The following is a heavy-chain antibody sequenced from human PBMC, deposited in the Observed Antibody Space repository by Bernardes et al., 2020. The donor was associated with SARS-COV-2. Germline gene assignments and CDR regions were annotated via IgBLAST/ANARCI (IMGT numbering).Heavy chain of an antibody. Sequence: GGSLRLSCAASGFTFSNSGMHWVRQAPGKGLEWVAFIRDDGSNKSYVDSVKGRFTISRDNSKDTLYLQMNSLRPEDTAVYYCATAGCSGGNCYYYYAMDVWGRGTTVTVSS. CDR3: ATAGCSGGNCYYYYAMDV. V-gene: IGHV3-30*02. J-gene: IGHJ6*02. CDR2: IRDDGSNK. D-gene: IGHD2-15*01. CDR1: GFTFSNSG.